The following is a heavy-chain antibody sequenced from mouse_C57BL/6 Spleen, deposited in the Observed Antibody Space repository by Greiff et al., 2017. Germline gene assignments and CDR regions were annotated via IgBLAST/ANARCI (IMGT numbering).Heavy chain of an antibody. CDR2: INPSTGGT. CDR1: GYSFTGYY. Sequence: EVQLQQSGPELVKPGASVKISCKASGYSFTGYYMNWVKQSPEKSLEWIGEINPSTGGTTYNQKFKAKATLTVDKSSSTAYMQLKSLTSEDSAVYYCARSGDGYYWKYFAYWGQGTLVTVSA. CDR3: ARSGDGYYWKYFAY. D-gene: IGHD2-3*01. J-gene: IGHJ3*01. V-gene: IGHV1-42*01.